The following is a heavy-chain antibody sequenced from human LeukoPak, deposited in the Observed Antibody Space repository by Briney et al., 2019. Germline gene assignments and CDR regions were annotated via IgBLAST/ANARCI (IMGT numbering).Heavy chain of an antibody. CDR3: ARDGPNYGSGSYDAFDI. V-gene: IGHV4-39*07. D-gene: IGHD3-10*01. CDR1: GGSISSSSYY. J-gene: IGHJ3*02. Sequence: SETLSLTCTVSGGSISSSSYYWGWIRQPPGKGLEWIGSIYYSGSTYYNPSLKSRVTISVDTSKNQFSLKLSSVTAADTAVYYCARDGPNYGSGSYDAFDIWGQGTMVTVSS. CDR2: IYYSGST.